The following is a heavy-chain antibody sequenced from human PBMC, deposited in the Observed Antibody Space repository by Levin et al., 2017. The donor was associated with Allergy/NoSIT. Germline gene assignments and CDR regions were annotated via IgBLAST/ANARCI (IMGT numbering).Heavy chain of an antibody. Sequence: SCAVSGFTISEYAMAWVRQAPGKGLEWVSVITGGGFNTYYGDSVKGRFTVSRDDSKDTLYLELNSLGAEDTAVYYCAKKQGGTSGFSFDVWGQGTMVTVSS. V-gene: IGHV3-23*01. CDR2: ITGGGFNT. CDR3: AKKQGGTSGFSFDV. J-gene: IGHJ3*01. CDR1: GFTISEYA. D-gene: IGHD1-1*01.